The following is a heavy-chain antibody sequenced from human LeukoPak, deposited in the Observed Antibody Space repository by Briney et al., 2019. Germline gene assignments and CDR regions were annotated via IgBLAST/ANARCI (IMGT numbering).Heavy chain of an antibody. J-gene: IGHJ4*02. CDR2: IFPSGGAI. Sequence: PGGSLRLSCAASGFTFSTFAMIWVRQPPGKGLEWVSSIFPSGGAIHYADSVRGRFTISRDNSKSTLSLQMNSLRAEDTAIYYCATYRQVLLPFESWGQGTLVTVSS. V-gene: IGHV3-23*01. CDR3: ATYRQVLLPFES. CDR1: GFTFSTFA. D-gene: IGHD2-8*02.